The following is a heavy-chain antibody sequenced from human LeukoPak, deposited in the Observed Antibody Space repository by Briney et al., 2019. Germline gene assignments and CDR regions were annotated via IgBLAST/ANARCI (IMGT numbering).Heavy chain of an antibody. Sequence: ASETLSVTCAVYGGSFSGYFWSWIRESPRKGLEWIGEINPGGRTNYKPSLESRVFISVDTSKNQFSLKMDSVRAADTAVYYCAREDCSGGDCTSFDYWGQGTLVTVSS. D-gene: IGHD2-21*02. V-gene: IGHV4-34*01. J-gene: IGHJ4*02. CDR1: GGSFSGYF. CDR2: INPGGRT. CDR3: AREDCSGGDCTSFDY.